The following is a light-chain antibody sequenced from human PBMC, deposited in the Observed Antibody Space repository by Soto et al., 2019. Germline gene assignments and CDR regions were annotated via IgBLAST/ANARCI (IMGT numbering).Light chain of an antibody. J-gene: IGKJ5*01. Sequence: EIVMTQSPATLSVSPGERATLSCRASQSVSSYLAWYQQKPGQAPRLLIYGASTRATGIPARFSGSGSGTEFTHTISSLQSEDFAVYYCQQYNDWPSITFGQGTRLEI. V-gene: IGKV3-15*01. CDR2: GAS. CDR1: QSVSSY. CDR3: QQYNDWPSIT.